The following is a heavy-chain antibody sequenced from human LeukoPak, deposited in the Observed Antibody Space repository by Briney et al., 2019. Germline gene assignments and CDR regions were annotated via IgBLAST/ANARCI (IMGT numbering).Heavy chain of an antibody. CDR3: ARPPSSSNLYYFDY. J-gene: IGHJ4*02. CDR1: GYRFTSYW. CDR2: IYPGDSDT. Sequence: GESLKISCKGSGYRFTSYWIGWVRQMPGKGLEWMGIIYPGDSDTRYSPSFQGQVTISADKPITTAYLQWSSLKASDTAMYYCARPPSSSNLYYFDYWGQGTLVTVSS. V-gene: IGHV5-51*01. D-gene: IGHD2-2*01.